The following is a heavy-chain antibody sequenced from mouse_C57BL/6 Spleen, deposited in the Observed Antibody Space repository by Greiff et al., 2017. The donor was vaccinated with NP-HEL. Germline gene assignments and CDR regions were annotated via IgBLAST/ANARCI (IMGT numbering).Heavy chain of an antibody. Sequence: QVTLKESGAELARPGASVKLSCKASGYTFTSYGISWVKQRTGQGLEWIGEIYPRSGNTYYNEKFKGKATLTADKSSSTAYMEIRSLTSEDSAVYFCARENYGSNFLFDYWGQGTTLTVSS. V-gene: IGHV1-81*01. CDR2: IYPRSGNT. J-gene: IGHJ2*01. CDR1: GYTFTSYG. CDR3: ARENYGSNFLFDY. D-gene: IGHD1-1*01.